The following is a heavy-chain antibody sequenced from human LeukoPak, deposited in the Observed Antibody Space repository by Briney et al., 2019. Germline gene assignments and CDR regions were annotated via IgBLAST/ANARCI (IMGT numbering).Heavy chain of an antibody. V-gene: IGHV4-59*08. Sequence: KTSETLSLTCTVSGGTISRYYWSWIRQSPGGGLEWIGYIYSSGSTNSNPSLKSRVSISVDMSKNAFSLKLNSVTAADTAVYYCARHDSAVGALFIWGQGNLVTVSS. D-gene: IGHD1-26*01. CDR2: IYSSGST. CDR1: GGTISRYY. J-gene: IGHJ4*02. CDR3: ARHDSAVGALFI.